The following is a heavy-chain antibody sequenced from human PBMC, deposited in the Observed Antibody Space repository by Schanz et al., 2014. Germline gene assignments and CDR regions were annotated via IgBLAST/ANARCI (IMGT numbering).Heavy chain of an antibody. CDR3: AGAVATIRADSFDI. V-gene: IGHV3-21*01. CDR2: INSRSNFI. CDR1: RIIFGTYS. J-gene: IGHJ3*02. D-gene: IGHD5-12*01. Sequence: EVQLVESGGGLVKPGGSLRLSCTASRIIFGTYSMNWIRQTPKGLEWVSSINSRSNFIYYADSVKGRFTISRDNAKNSLYLQMNSRRAEDTAVYYCAGAVATIRADSFDIWGQGTMVAVS.